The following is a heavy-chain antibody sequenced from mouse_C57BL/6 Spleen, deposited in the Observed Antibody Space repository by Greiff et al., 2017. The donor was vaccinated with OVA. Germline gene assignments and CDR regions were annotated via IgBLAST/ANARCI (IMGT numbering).Heavy chain of an antibody. CDR2: IYPGSGST. D-gene: IGHD1-1*01. V-gene: IGHV1-55*01. J-gene: IGHJ1*03. CDR3: ARERITTVVEGYYDV. CDR1: GYTFTSYW. Sequence: QVQLQQPGAELVKPGASVKMSCKASGYTFTSYWITWVKQRPGQGLEWIGDIYPGSGSTNYNEKFKSKATLTVDTSSSPASMQLSSLTSEDSAVDYCARERITTVVEGYYDVWGTGTTVTVSS.